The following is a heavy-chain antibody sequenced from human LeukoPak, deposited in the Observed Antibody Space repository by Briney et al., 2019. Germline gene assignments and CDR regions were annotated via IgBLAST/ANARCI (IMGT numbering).Heavy chain of an antibody. Sequence: ASVKVSCKASGYTFTSYDINWVRQATGQGLEWMGWMNPNSGNTGYAQKFQGRVTITRNTSISTAYMELSSLRSEDTAVYYCARGLHSSSWHYYMDVWGKGTTVTVSS. CDR3: ARGLHSSSWHYYMDV. CDR2: MNPNSGNT. V-gene: IGHV1-8*03. CDR1: GYTFTSYD. J-gene: IGHJ6*03. D-gene: IGHD6-13*01.